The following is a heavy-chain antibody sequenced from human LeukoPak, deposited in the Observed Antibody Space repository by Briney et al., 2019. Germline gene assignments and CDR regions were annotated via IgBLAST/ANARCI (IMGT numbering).Heavy chain of an antibody. D-gene: IGHD3-22*01. J-gene: IGHJ4*02. CDR3: AKDILDYYDSSGYY. V-gene: IGHV3-21*04. Sequence: GGSLRLSCAASGFTFSSYSMNWVRQAPGKGLEWVSSISSSSSYIYYADSVKGRFTISRDNSKNTLYLQMNSLRAEDTAVYYCAKDILDYYDSSGYYWGQGTLVTVSS. CDR1: GFTFSSYS. CDR2: ISSSSSYI.